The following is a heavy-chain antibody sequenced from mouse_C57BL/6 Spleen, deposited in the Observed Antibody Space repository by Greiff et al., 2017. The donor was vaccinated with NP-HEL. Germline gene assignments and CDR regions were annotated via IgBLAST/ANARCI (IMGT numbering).Heavy chain of an antibody. J-gene: IGHJ2*01. CDR1: GYTFTDYY. CDR2: INPNNGGT. D-gene: IGHD2-4*01. Sequence: VQLQQSGPELVKPGASVKISCKASGYTFTDYYMNWVKQSHGKSLEWIGDINPNNGGTSYNQKFKGKATLTVDKSSSTAYMELRSLTSEDSAVYYCARYDYDVGVFDYWGQGTTLTVSS. V-gene: IGHV1-26*01. CDR3: ARYDYDVGVFDY.